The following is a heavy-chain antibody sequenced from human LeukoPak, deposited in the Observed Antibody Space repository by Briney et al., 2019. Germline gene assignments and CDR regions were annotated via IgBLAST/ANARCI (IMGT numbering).Heavy chain of an antibody. CDR3: AREQIISWPYNWFDP. V-gene: IGHV4-59*01. CDR2: IYYSGST. Sequence: SETLSLTGTVSGGSISSYYWSWIRQPPGKGLEWIGYIYYSGSTNYNPSLRSRVSISVDTSKNQFSLKLSSVTAADTAVYYCAREQIISWPYNWFDPWGQRTLVTVSS. D-gene: IGHD6-13*01. J-gene: IGHJ5*02. CDR1: GGSISSYY.